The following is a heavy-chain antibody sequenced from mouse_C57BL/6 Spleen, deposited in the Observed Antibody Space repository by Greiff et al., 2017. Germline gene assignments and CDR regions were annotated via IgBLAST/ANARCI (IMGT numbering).Heavy chain of an antibody. D-gene: IGHD2-2*01. V-gene: IGHV1-15*01. CDR3: TRSGVYYGYDY. CDR2: IDPETGGT. Sequence: QVQLQQSGAELVRPGASVTLSCKASGYTFTDYEMHWVKQTPVHGLEWIGAIDPETGGTAYNQKFKGKAILTADKSSSTAYMELRSLTSEDSAVYYCTRSGVYYGYDYWGQGTTLTVSS. J-gene: IGHJ2*01. CDR1: GYTFTDYE.